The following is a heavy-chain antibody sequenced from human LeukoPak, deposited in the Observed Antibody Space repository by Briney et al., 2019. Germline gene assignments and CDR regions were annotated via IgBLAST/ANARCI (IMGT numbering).Heavy chain of an antibody. CDR2: ISGSGGST. D-gene: IGHD1-26*01. CDR3: AKPSGSYYGYYYYYYMDV. V-gene: IGHV3-23*01. J-gene: IGHJ6*03. Sequence: GGSLRLSCAASGFTFSSYAMSWVRQAPGKGLECVSAISGSGGSTYYADSVKGRFTISRDNSKNTLYLQMNSLRAEDTAVYYCAKPSGSYYGYYYYYYMDVWGQGTMVTVSS. CDR1: GFTFSSYA.